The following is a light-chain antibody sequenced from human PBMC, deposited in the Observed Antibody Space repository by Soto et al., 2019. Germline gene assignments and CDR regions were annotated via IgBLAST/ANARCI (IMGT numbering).Light chain of an antibody. CDR3: TSWTTNNIPYV. J-gene: IGLJ1*01. CDR2: EVS. V-gene: IGLV2-14*03. CDR1: HSDVGGYNY. Sequence: QSVLTQPASVSGSPGQSSTISCTGTHSDVGGYNYVSWYQQHPGKAPNLLIYEVSNRPSGVSDRFSGSKSGSTASLTISGLQADDEADYYCTSWTTNNIPYVFGTGTQLTVL.